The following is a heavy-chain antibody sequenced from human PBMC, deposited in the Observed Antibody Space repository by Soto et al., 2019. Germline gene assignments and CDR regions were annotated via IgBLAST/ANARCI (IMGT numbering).Heavy chain of an antibody. CDR3: ARVKGCYAYWYFDL. Sequence: QVQLVQSGAEVTKPGSSVKVSCKSSGDTFNSYAFSWVRQPPGQGLEWMGAIIPISGTVKYEQRFQGRVTITADESTSTVYMDLQGLTSEDTAVYYCARVKGCYAYWYFDLWGRGTLVTVSS. D-gene: IGHD3-16*01. J-gene: IGHJ2*01. CDR2: IIPISGTV. CDR1: GDTFNSYA. V-gene: IGHV1-69*01.